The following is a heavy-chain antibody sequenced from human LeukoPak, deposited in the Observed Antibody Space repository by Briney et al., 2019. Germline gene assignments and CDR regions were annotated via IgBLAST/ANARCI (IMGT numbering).Heavy chain of an antibody. CDR3: ARWVDTAMVTLGNDY. J-gene: IGHJ4*02. CDR2: IYPGDSDT. D-gene: IGHD5-18*01. V-gene: IGHV5-51*01. CDR1: GYSFTSYW. Sequence: GESLKISCKGSGYSFTSYWIGWVRQMPGKGLEWMGIIYPGDSDTRYSPSFQGQVTISADKSISTAYLQWSSLKASDTAMYYCARWVDTAMVTLGNDYWGQGTLVTVSS.